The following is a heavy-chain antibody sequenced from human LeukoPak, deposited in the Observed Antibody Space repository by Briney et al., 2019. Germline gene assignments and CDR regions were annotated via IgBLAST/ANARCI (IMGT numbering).Heavy chain of an antibody. J-gene: IGHJ4*02. V-gene: IGHV3-73*01. CDR1: GFTFSGSA. Sequence: PGGSLRLSCAASGFTFSGSAMHWVRQASGKGLEWVGRIRSKANSYATAYAASVKGRFTISRDDSKNTAYLQMNSLKTEDTAVYYCTSPRFEATAIPTGGDYWGQGTLVTVSS. CDR2: IRSKANSYAT. D-gene: IGHD2-21*02. CDR3: TSPRFEATAIPTGGDY.